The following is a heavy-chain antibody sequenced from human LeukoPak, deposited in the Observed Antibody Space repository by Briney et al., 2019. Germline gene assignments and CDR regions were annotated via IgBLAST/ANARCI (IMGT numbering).Heavy chain of an antibody. CDR3: ARVDGSGSKRWFDP. CDR2: IHNSGST. CDR1: GGSISGGGFY. V-gene: IGHV4-31*03. Sequence: PSETLSLTCSVTGGSISGGGFYWSWIRQHPGQGLEWIGYIHNSGSTYYNPSLQSRAIISLDTSKSQFSLQLNSVTAADTAVYYCARVDGSGSKRWFDPWGQGVPVTVSS. D-gene: IGHD3-10*01. J-gene: IGHJ5*02.